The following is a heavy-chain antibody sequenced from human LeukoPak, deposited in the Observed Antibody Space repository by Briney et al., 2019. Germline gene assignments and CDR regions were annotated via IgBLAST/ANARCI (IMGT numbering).Heavy chain of an antibody. CDR2: INSDGSST. V-gene: IGHV3-74*01. Sequence: GGSLRLSCAASGFTFSSYWMHWVRQAPGKGLVWVSRINSDGSSTSYADSVKGRFTISRDNSNHTLYLQMNSLRAEDTAVYCCTRTYSSSSPFDYWGQGTLVTVSS. D-gene: IGHD6-6*01. J-gene: IGHJ4*02. CDR1: GFTFSSYW. CDR3: TRTYSSSSPFDY.